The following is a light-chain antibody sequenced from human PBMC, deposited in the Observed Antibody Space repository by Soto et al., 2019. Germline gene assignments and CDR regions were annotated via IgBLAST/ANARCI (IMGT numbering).Light chain of an antibody. CDR2: MNN. Sequence: QSVLTQPPSASGTPGQRVTISCSGSSSNIGINFVSWYQQLPGAAPRLLIYMNNQRPSGVPDRFSGPKSGTSVSLAISGLRSEDEADYYCATWDDSLIGPVFGGGTKLTVL. CDR1: SSNIGINF. CDR3: ATWDDSLIGPV. J-gene: IGLJ2*01. V-gene: IGLV1-47*01.